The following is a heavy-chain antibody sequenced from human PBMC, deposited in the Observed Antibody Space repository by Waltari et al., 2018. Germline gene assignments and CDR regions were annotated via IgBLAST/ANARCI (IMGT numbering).Heavy chain of an antibody. CDR2: INAGNGNT. Sequence: QVQLVQSGAEVKKPGASVKVSCKASGYTFTSYAMHWVRQAPGQRLEWMGWINAGNGNTKYSHKFQVRVTITRDTSASTAYMELSSLRSEDTAVYYGARNPPPYSSGLGGHYWGQGTLVTVSS. CDR1: GYTFTSYA. J-gene: IGHJ4*02. V-gene: IGHV1-3*01. D-gene: IGHD6-19*01. CDR3: ARNPPPYSSGLGGHY.